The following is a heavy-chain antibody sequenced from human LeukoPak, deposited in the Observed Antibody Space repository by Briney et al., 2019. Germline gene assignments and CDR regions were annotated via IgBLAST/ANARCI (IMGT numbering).Heavy chain of an antibody. V-gene: IGHV3-23*01. J-gene: IGHJ6*02. CDR1: GFTFSSYA. Sequence: PGGSLRLSCAASGFTFSSYAMSWVRQAPGKGLEWVSAISGSGGSTYYADSVKGRFTISRDNSKNTLYLQMNSLRAEDTAVYYCARDIRSWYPGDYYYYGMDVWGQGTTVTVSS. D-gene: IGHD6-13*01. CDR2: ISGSGGST. CDR3: ARDIRSWYPGDYYYYGMDV.